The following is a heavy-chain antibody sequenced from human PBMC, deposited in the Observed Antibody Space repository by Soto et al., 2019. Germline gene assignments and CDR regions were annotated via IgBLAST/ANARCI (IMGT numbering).Heavy chain of an antibody. Sequence: SETLSLTCAVYGGSFSGYYWSWIRQPPGKGLEWIGEINHSGSTNYNPSLKSRVTISVDTSKNQFSLKLSSVTAADTAVYYCARGVRHSGYDWGVYYYYGMDVWGQGTTVTVSS. J-gene: IGHJ6*01. CDR3: ARGVRHSGYDWGVYYYYGMDV. D-gene: IGHD5-12*01. CDR2: INHSGST. CDR1: GGSFSGYY. V-gene: IGHV4-34*01.